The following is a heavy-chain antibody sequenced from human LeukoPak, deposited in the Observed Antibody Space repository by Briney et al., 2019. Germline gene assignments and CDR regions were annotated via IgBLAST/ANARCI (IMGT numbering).Heavy chain of an antibody. D-gene: IGHD3-10*01. CDR3: AKDRVYASGSRDAFDI. V-gene: IGHV3-23*01. J-gene: IGHJ3*02. CDR1: GFTFSNYA. CDR2: ISGSTGST. Sequence: GGSLRLSCAASGFTFSNYAMNWVRQAPGKGLEWVSLISGSTGSTYYADSVKGRFTISRDNSKNTLYLQMNSLRAEDTAVYHCAKDRVYASGSRDAFDIWGQGTMVTVSS.